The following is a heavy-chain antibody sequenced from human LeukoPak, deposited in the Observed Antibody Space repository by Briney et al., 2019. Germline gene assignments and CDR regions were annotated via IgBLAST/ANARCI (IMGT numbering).Heavy chain of an antibody. Sequence: ASVKVSCKASGYTFTGYYMHWVRQAPGQGLEWMGWINPNSGGTNYAQKFQSRVTMTRDTSISTAYMEMSRLRSDDTAVYYCARGSVTETYYYYGMDVWGQGTTVTVSS. D-gene: IGHD4-17*01. V-gene: IGHV1-2*02. J-gene: IGHJ6*02. CDR3: ARGSVTETYYYYGMDV. CDR1: GYTFTGYY. CDR2: INPNSGGT.